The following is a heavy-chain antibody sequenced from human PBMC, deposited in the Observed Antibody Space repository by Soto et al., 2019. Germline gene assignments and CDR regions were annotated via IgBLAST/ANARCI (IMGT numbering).Heavy chain of an antibody. J-gene: IGHJ4*02. D-gene: IGHD3-10*01. CDR1: GGTFSSYA. CDR2: IIPIFATG. V-gene: IGHV1-69*12. Sequence: QVQLVQSGAEVKKPGASVKVSCKASGGTFSSYAINWVRQAPGQGLEWMGVIIPIFATGNYAQKFQGRVTITADESTSTAYLELSSLRSEDTAVYYCAGDSGSGSYLYWGQGTLVTVSS. CDR3: AGDSGSGSYLY.